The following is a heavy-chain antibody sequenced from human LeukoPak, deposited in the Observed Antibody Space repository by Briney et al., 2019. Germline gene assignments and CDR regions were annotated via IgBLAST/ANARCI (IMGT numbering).Heavy chain of an antibody. J-gene: IGHJ4*02. Sequence: ASVKVSCKASGYTFTDYALHWVRQTPGQSPEWMGWITTGRGETRYSQEFQRRITFTRDTSASTVYMDLSDLRSEDTAVYYCARGGKQWRGGNYFDSWGQGTLVAVSS. V-gene: IGHV1-3*03. CDR1: GYTFTDYA. CDR3: ARGGKQWRGGNYFDS. D-gene: IGHD6-19*01. CDR2: ITTGRGET.